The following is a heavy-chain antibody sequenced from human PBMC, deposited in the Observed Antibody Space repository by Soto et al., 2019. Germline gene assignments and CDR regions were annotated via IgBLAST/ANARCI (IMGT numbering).Heavy chain of an antibody. J-gene: IGHJ4*02. CDR2: ISGSGGST. D-gene: IGHD3-10*01. CDR1: GFTFSSYA. CDR3: ANEPEYYYGSGSYYK. V-gene: IGHV3-23*01. Sequence: GGSLRLSCAASGFTFSSYAMIWVRQAPGKGLEWVSAISGSGGSTYYADSVKGRFTISRDNSKNTLYLQMNSLRAEDTAVYYCANEPEYYYGSGSYYKWGQGTLVTVSS.